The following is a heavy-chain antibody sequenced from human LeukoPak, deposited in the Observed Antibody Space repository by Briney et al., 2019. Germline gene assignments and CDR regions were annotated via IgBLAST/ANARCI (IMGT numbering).Heavy chain of an antibody. CDR1: GFTVSSNY. D-gene: IGHD3-3*01. V-gene: IGHV3-7*01. CDR2: IKQDGSEK. Sequence: PGGSLRLSCAASGFTVSSNYMSWVRQAPGKGLEWVANIKQDGSEKYYVDSVKGRFTISRDNAKNSLYLQMNSLRAEDTAVYYCARDKYYDFWSGYYRAYYFDYWGQGTLVTVSS. CDR3: ARDKYYDFWSGYYRAYYFDY. J-gene: IGHJ4*02.